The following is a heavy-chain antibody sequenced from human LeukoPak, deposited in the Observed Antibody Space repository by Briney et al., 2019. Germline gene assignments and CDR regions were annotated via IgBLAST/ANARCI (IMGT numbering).Heavy chain of an antibody. CDR2: IRYDGSNK. Sequence: LAGGSLRLSCAASGFTFSSYGMHWVRQAPGKGLEWVAFIRYDGSNKYYADSVKGRFTISRDNSKNTLYLQMNSLRAEDTAVYYCATHLYSSSWYKVGDVAFDIWGQGTMVTVSS. CDR1: GFTFSSYG. CDR3: ATHLYSSSWYKVGDVAFDI. D-gene: IGHD6-13*01. J-gene: IGHJ3*02. V-gene: IGHV3-30*02.